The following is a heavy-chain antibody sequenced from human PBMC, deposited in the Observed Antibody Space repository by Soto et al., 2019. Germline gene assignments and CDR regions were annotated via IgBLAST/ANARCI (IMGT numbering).Heavy chain of an antibody. CDR3: AGNPYYYDTSGYYY. D-gene: IGHD3-22*01. V-gene: IGHV3-21*01. Sequence: SSYIYYADSLKGRFTISRDNAKNSLYLQMNSLRAEDTAVYYCAGNPYYYDTSGYYYWGQGTLVTVSS. CDR2: SSYI. J-gene: IGHJ4*02.